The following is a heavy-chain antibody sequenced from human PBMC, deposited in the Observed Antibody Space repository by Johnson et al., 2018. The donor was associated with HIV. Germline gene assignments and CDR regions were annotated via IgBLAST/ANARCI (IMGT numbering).Heavy chain of an antibody. Sequence: EQLVESGGGLVKPGGSLRLSCAASGFTFSDYYMSWIRQAPGKGLEWVSVISIGGSTYYADSVKGRFTISRDNSKNTLYLQMNSLRAEDTAVYYCARDDRPDGFDIWGQGTMVTVSS. D-gene: IGHD1-14*01. J-gene: IGHJ3*02. CDR3: ARDDRPDGFDI. CDR1: GFTFSDYY. CDR2: ISIGGST. V-gene: IGHV3-66*01.